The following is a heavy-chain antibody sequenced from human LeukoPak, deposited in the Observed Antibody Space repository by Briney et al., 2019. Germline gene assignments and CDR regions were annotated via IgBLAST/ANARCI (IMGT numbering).Heavy chain of an antibody. CDR1: GFTFRNYV. D-gene: IGHD3-16*01. Sequence: GGSLRLSCAASGFTFRNYVIHWVRQAPGKGLEWVANVDQDGSEKYYVGSVKGRFTISRDNAKNSLYLQMNSLRVEDTAVYYCARGWASSRRKAFDIWGQGTIVTVSS. CDR3: ARGWASSRRKAFDI. V-gene: IGHV3-7*03. J-gene: IGHJ3*02. CDR2: VDQDGSEK.